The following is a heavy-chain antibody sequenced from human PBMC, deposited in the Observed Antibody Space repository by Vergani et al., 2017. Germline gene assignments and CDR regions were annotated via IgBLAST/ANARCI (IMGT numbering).Heavy chain of an antibody. V-gene: IGHV1-8*01. CDR2: IDPNSGNT. CDR3: ARGPHKYYYIDV. J-gene: IGHJ6*03. Sequence: QVQLVQSGAEVKKPGASVKVSCKASAYSFTSYDINWVRQATGQGLEWMGWIDPNSGNTGYIQKFQGRVTMTRDTSISTAYMELSSLTSENTAVYYCARGPHKYYYIDVWGKGTTVTVSS. CDR1: AYSFTSYD.